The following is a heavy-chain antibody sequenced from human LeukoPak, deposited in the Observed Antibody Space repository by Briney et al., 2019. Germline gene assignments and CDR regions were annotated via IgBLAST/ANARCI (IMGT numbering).Heavy chain of an antibody. CDR3: ARAGGGYDYGWGAFDI. J-gene: IGHJ3*02. V-gene: IGHV1-2*02. CDR2: INPNSDGT. Sequence: ASVKVSCKASGYTFTGYYMHWVRQAPGQGLECVVWINPNSDGTSYAQKFQGRVNMTRDTSISTAYMDLSRLISDDTAVYYCARAGGGYDYGWGAFDIWGQGTLVTVSS. CDR1: GYTFTGYY. D-gene: IGHD5-18*01.